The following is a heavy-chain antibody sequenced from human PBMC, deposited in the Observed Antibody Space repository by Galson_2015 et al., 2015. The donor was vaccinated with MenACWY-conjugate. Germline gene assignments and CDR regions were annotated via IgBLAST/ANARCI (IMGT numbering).Heavy chain of an antibody. CDR1: GFIFSSYT. V-gene: IGHV3-21*01. CDR2: IGDSSTYI. Sequence: SLRLSCAASGFIFSSYTMNWVRQAPGKGLEWVSFIGDSSTYINYADSVKGRFTISRDNAKNSLYLQMNSLRAEDTAVYYCAREMSSGWPNLDYWGQGTLVTVSS. D-gene: IGHD6-19*01. J-gene: IGHJ4*02. CDR3: AREMSSGWPNLDY.